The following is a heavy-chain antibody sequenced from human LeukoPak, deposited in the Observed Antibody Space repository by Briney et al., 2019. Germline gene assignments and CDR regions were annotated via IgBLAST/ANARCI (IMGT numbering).Heavy chain of an antibody. D-gene: IGHD3-16*01. V-gene: IGHV1-69*13. J-gene: IGHJ1*01. Sequence: SVNVSCKASGGXFSSYAISWVRQAPAQGLEWMGWIIPIFGTANYAQKFQGRVTITADESTSTAYMELSSLRSEDTAVYYCARDGSRAPQIKYFQHWGQGTLVTVSS. CDR2: IIPIFGTA. CDR1: GGXFSSYA. CDR3: ARDGSRAPQIKYFQH.